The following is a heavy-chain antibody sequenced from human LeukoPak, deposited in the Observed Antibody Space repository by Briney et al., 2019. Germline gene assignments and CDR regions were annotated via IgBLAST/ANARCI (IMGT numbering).Heavy chain of an antibody. D-gene: IGHD4-17*01. CDR2: IIPIFGTA. Sequence: GSSVKVPCKASGGTFSSYAISWVRQAPGQGLEWMGGIIPIFGTANYAQKFQGRVTITADESTSTAYMELSSLRSEDTAVYYCAHLPNGHDDYGDYRLAYYFDYWGQGTLVTVSS. CDR3: AHLPNGHDDYGDYRLAYYFDY. J-gene: IGHJ4*02. V-gene: IGHV1-69*01. CDR1: GGTFSSYA.